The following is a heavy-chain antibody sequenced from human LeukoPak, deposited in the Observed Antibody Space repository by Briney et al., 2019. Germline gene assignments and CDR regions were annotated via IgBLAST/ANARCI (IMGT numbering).Heavy chain of an antibody. CDR1: GFTFSNNW. Sequence: GGSLRLSCAASGFTFSNNWMSWVRQAPGKGLEWVANVKYGGSEKYYVDSVKGRFTISRDNAKNSLYLQMNSLRVEDTAVYYCAREGRWEKTPSCWGQGTLVTVSS. CDR2: VKYGGSEK. J-gene: IGHJ4*02. CDR3: AREGRWEKTPSC. V-gene: IGHV3-7*01. D-gene: IGHD1-26*01.